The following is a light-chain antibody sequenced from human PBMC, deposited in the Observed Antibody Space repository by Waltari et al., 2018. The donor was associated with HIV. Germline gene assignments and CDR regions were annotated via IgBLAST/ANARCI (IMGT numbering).Light chain of an antibody. V-gene: IGLV2-11*01. CDR3: CSYAGSYTFV. CDR2: DVS. J-gene: IGLJ2*01. Sequence: QSALTQPRSVSGSPGRSVTISCTGTSSDVGGYNYVSWYQQHPGKAPKLMIYDVSKRPSGDPDRFSGSKSGNTASLTISGLQAEDEADYYCCSYAGSYTFVFGGGTKLTVL. CDR1: SSDVGGYNY.